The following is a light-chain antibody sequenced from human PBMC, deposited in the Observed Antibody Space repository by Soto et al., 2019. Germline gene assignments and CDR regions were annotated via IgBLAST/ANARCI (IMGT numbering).Light chain of an antibody. J-gene: IGKJ4*01. CDR3: QQCSTSPLT. Sequence: EIVLTQSPGTLSLSPGERATLSCRASQSVSKNFLAWYQQKPGQAPRLLIHDASSRATGIPDRFSGSGSGTDVTLTISRLEPEDFAMYYCQQCSTSPLTFGGGTKVEMK. CDR1: QSVSKNF. V-gene: IGKV3-20*01. CDR2: DAS.